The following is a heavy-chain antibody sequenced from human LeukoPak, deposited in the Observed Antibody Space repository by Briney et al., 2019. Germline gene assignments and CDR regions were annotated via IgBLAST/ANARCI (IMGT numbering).Heavy chain of an antibody. CDR1: GFTFSNYA. J-gene: IGHJ4*02. CDR3: ARSRSEGIAGAADY. V-gene: IGHV3-23*01. CDR2: ISGSDNSI. D-gene: IGHD6-13*01. Sequence: GGSLRLSCGASGFTFSNYAMNWVRQAPGKGLEWVSGISGSDNSIYYADSVKGRFTISRDNSRSTLYLQMDSLRAEDTALYYCARSRSEGIAGAADYWGQGSLVTVSS.